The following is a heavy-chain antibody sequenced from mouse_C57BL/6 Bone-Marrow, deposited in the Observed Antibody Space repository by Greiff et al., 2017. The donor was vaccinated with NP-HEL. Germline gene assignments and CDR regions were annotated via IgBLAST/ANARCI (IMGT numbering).Heavy chain of an antibody. CDR3: AQSPYYYGSSYHAWFAY. J-gene: IGHJ3*01. D-gene: IGHD1-1*01. CDR1: GYAFTNYL. V-gene: IGHV1-54*01. CDR2: INPGSGGT. Sequence: QVQLKESGAELVRPGTSVKVSCKASGYAFTNYLIEWVKQRPGQGLEWIGVINPGSGGTNYNEKFKGKATLTADKSSSTAYMQLSSLTSEDSAVYFCAQSPYYYGSSYHAWFAYWGQGTLVTVSA.